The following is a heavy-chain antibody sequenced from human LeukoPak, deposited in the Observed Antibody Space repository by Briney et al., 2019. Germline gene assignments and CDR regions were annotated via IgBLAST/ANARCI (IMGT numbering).Heavy chain of an antibody. Sequence: GGSLRLSCAASGFTFSSYSMNWVRQAPGKGLEWVSSISSSSSYIYYAASVKGRFTISRDNAKNSLYLQMNSLRAEDTAVYYCARNLPYNYYGSGSYYTAIDYWGQGTLVTVSS. CDR3: ARNLPYNYYGSGSYYTAIDY. CDR1: GFTFSSYS. D-gene: IGHD3-10*01. J-gene: IGHJ4*02. CDR2: ISSSSSYI. V-gene: IGHV3-21*01.